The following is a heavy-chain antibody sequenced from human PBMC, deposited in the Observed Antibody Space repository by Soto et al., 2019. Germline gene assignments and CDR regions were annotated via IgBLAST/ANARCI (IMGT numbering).Heavy chain of an antibody. CDR1: GGSFSRYY. V-gene: IGHV4-34*01. CDR2: INHSGST. Sequence: QVQLQQSGAGLLKPSETLSLTCAVYGGSFSRYYWSWIRQPPGKGLEWIGEINHSGSTNYNPSLKSRVTISVDTSKNQFFLKLSSVTAADTAVYYCARKLTYYHAFDIWGQGTMVTVSS. J-gene: IGHJ3*02. D-gene: IGHD3-22*01. CDR3: ARKLTYYHAFDI.